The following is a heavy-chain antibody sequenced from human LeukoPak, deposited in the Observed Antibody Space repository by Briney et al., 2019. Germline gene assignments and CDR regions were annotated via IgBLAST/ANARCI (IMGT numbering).Heavy chain of an antibody. CDR2: ISGSGGST. D-gene: IGHD3-22*01. V-gene: IGHV3-23*01. J-gene: IGHJ4*02. CDR1: GFTFSSYA. CDR3: ARGMYYYDSSGPGYFDY. Sequence: GGSLRLSCAASGFTFSSYAMSWVRQAPGKGLEWVSAISGSGGSTYYADSVKGRFTISRDNSKNTPYLQMNSLRPEDTAVYYCARGMYYYDSSGPGYFDYWGQGTLVTVSS.